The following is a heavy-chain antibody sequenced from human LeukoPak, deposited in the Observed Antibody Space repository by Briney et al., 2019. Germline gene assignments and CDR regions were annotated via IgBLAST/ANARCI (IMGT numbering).Heavy chain of an antibody. CDR1: GFTFSSYS. CDR3: ARGGWNDDMFFYYFDY. V-gene: IGHV3-21*01. CDR2: ISSSSSYI. Sequence: PGGSLRLSCAASGFTFSSYSMNWVRQAPGKGLEWVSSISSSSSYIYYADSVKGRFTISRDNAKNSLYLQMNSLRAEDTAVYYCARGGWNDDMFFYYFDYWGQGTLVTVSS. D-gene: IGHD1-1*01. J-gene: IGHJ4*02.